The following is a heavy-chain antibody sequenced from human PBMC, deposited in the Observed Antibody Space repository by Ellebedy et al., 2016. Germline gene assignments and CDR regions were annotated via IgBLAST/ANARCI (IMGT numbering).Heavy chain of an antibody. CDR1: TYTFSNFV. Sequence: ASVKVSCKVSTYTFSNFVITWVRQAPGQGLEWMGWISLDNGDTNYAQKVQGRVTMTTDRSQSTAYMELRSLRSDDTAVYYCARARTHSLPLLYSGDSRGISCFDPWGQGTLVTVSS. CDR3: ARARTHSLPLLYSGDSRGISCFDP. J-gene: IGHJ5*02. CDR2: ISLDNGDT. D-gene: IGHD1-26*01. V-gene: IGHV1-18*01.